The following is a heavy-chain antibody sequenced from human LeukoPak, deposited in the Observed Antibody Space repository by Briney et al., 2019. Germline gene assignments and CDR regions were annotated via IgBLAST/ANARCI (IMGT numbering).Heavy chain of an antibody. CDR1: GGSISSYY. J-gene: IGHJ5*02. V-gene: IGHV4-59*01. D-gene: IGHD3-16*01. CDR3: AGSRGGGSGFDP. CDR2: IYYSGST. Sequence: SETLSLTCTVSGGSISSYYWSWIRQPPGKGLEWIGYIYYSGSTNYNPSLKSRVTISVDTSKNQFSLKLSSVTAADTPVYYCAGSRGGGSGFDPGAREPLVTVPS.